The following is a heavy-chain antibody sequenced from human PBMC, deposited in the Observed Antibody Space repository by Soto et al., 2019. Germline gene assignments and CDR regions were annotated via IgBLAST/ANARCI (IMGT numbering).Heavy chain of an antibody. CDR3: ARGLLYATTYFEY. V-gene: IGHV1-69*06. D-gene: IGHD2-8*01. J-gene: IGHJ4*02. CDR1: GDTFTTNS. Sequence: QVQLVQSGAEVKKPGSSVKVSCKASGDTFTTNSLNWVRQAPGQGLEWMGGIIPVVGTTKYAQKYQDRVTTTGDKSTNTAYMELSSLRSDDTAVYYCARGLLYATTYFEYRGQGTPVTVSS. CDR2: IIPVVGTT.